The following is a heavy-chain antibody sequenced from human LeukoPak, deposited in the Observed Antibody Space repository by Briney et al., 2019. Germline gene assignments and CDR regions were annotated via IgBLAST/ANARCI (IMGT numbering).Heavy chain of an antibody. J-gene: IGHJ4*02. D-gene: IGHD5-18*01. CDR3: ARGYRAQTLVDTAMETY. CDR2: INHSGST. Sequence: SETLSLTCAVYGGSFSGYYWSWICQPPGKGLEWIGEINHSGSTNYNPSLKSRVTISVDTSKNQFSLKLSSVTAADTAVYYCARGYRAQTLVDTAMETYWGQGTLVTVSS. V-gene: IGHV4-34*01. CDR1: GGSFSGYY.